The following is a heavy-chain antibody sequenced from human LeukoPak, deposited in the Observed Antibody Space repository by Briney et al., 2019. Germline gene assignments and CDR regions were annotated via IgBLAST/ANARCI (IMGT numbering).Heavy chain of an antibody. CDR3: AKEHPYGSGSDGFDI. D-gene: IGHD3-10*01. Sequence: GGSLRLSCAASGFTFNTYAMSWVRQAPGKGLEWDSAISGSGGRTYYGDSVKGRFTISRDNSKNTLYLQMNSLRAEDTAIYYCAKEHPYGSGSDGFDIWGQGTMVTVSS. CDR1: GFTFNTYA. J-gene: IGHJ3*02. V-gene: IGHV3-23*01. CDR2: ISGSGGRT.